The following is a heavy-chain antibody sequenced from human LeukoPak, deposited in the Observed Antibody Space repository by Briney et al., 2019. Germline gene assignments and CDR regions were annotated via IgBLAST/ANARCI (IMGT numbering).Heavy chain of an antibody. CDR1: GCTFGDYA. CDR3: ARDDHRVLTDNFAF. D-gene: IGHD3-9*01. CDR2: INWGDGGI. J-gene: IGHJ4*02. Sequence: GGSLRFSCAASGCTFGDYARPWVRQAPGKGLEWVSRINWGDGGIVYAQSVRGRFTIARYNAKNTMYLQMNRLSPEDTALYYCARDDHRVLTDNFAFWGQGTLVTVSS. V-gene: IGHV3-9*01.